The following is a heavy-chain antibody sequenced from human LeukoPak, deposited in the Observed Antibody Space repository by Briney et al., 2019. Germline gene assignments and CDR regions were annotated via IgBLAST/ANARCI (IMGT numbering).Heavy chain of an antibody. V-gene: IGHV3-74*01. J-gene: IGHJ4*02. CDR2: INSDRSST. CDR3: ARGLEVVVPAGYSDY. Sequence: GGSLRLSCAASGFTFSSYWMHWVRQAPGKGLVWVSRINSDRSSTSYADSVKGRFTISRDNAKNTLYLQMSSLRAEDTAVYYCARGLEVVVPAGYSDYWGQGTLVTVSS. D-gene: IGHD2-2*01. CDR1: GFTFSSYW.